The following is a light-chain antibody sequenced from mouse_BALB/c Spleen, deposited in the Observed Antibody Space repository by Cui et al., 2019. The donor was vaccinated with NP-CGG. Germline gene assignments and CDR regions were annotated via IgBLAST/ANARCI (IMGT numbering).Light chain of an antibody. Sequence: VTGKSTLTITPGETVTLTCRSSTGAVTTSNYANWVQEKPDHLFTGLIGGTNNRVPGVPARFSGSLIGDKAALTITGAQTEDEAIYFCALWYSTHWVFGGGTKLTVL. CDR3: ALWYSTHWV. J-gene: IGLJ1*01. V-gene: IGLV1*01. CDR1: TGAVTTSNY. CDR2: GTN.